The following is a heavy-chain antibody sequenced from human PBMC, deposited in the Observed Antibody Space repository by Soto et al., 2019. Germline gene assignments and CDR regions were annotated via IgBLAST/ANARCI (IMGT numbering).Heavy chain of an antibody. V-gene: IGHV3-15*07. Sequence: EVQLVESGGGLVKPGGSLRLSCAASGFTFINAWMNWVRHAPGKGLEWVGRIKSKTDGGTTDYAEPVTGRFTISRDDSENTLYPHMNSLKTEDTGLSYCTTDEGGTRYWGQGTVVTVSS. J-gene: IGHJ4*02. CDR3: TTDEGGTRY. CDR1: GFTFINAW. D-gene: IGHD1-26*01. CDR2: IKSKTDGGTT.